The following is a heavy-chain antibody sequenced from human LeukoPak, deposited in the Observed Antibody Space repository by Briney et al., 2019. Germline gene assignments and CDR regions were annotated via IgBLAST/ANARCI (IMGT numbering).Heavy chain of an antibody. V-gene: IGHV3-23*01. CDR2: ISGSSGST. J-gene: IGHJ4*02. CDR1: GFTFSSYA. CDR3: AKDFGGVVGTMIVVVIYYFDY. Sequence: GGSLRLSCAASGFTFSSYAMSWVRQAPGKGLEWVSAISGSSGSTYYADSVKGRFTISRDNSKNTLYLQMNSLRAEDTAVYYCAKDFGGVVGTMIVVVIYYFDYWGQGTLVTVSS. D-gene: IGHD3-22*01.